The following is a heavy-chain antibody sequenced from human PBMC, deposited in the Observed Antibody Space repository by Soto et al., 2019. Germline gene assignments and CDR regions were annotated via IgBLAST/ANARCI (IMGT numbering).Heavy chain of an antibody. CDR1: GGSFSGYY. D-gene: IGHD6-13*01. CDR3: ARVWGGAAAGYYFDY. V-gene: IGHV4-34*01. CDR2: INHSGST. Sequence: QVQLQQWGAGLLKPSETLSLTCAVYGGSFSGYYWSWIRQPPGKGLEWIGEINHSGSTNYNPSLMSRVTLSVDTSKNQFSLKLGSVTAADTAVYYCARVWGGAAAGYYFDYWGQGTLVTVFS. J-gene: IGHJ4*02.